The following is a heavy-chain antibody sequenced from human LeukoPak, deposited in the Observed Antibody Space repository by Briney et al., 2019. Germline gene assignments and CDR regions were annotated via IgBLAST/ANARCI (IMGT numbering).Heavy chain of an antibody. CDR1: GGSISIYY. D-gene: IGHD3-22*01. Sequence: PSETLSLTCTVSGGSISIYYWSWIRQPPGKGLECIGYIYYSGSTNYNPSLKSRVTISVDTSKNQFSLKLSSVTAADTAVYYCARGENYYDSSGYYYPFDYWGQGTLVTVSS. CDR3: ARGENYYDSSGYYYPFDY. V-gene: IGHV4-59*01. J-gene: IGHJ4*02. CDR2: IYYSGST.